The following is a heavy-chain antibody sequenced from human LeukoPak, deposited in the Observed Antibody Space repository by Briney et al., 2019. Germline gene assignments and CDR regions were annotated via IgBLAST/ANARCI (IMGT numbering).Heavy chain of an antibody. CDR3: AREDHAYSSSWYLHY. J-gene: IGHJ4*02. D-gene: IGHD6-13*01. V-gene: IGHV3-33*01. Sequence: GRSLRLSCAASGFTFSSYGMHWVRQAPGKGLEWVAVIWYDGSNKYYADSVKGRFTISRDNSKNTLYLQMNSLRAEDTAVYYCAREDHAYSSSWYLHYWGQGPLVTVSS. CDR2: IWYDGSNK. CDR1: GFTFSSYG.